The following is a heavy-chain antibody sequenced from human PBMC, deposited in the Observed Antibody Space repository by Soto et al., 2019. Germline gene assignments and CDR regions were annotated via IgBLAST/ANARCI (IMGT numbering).Heavy chain of an antibody. CDR2: IRSSGGSA. D-gene: IGHD6-13*01. V-gene: IGHV3-23*01. J-gene: IGHJ4*02. Sequence: GGSLRLSCAASGFTFSSYAMSWVRQAPGKGLEWVSGIRSSGGSAYYADSVKGRFTISRDNSKNTLYLQMNSLRAEDTATYYCAKDGLGSRSWYEGVLYHFDYWGQGALVTVSS. CDR3: AKDGLGSRSWYEGVLYHFDY. CDR1: GFTFSSYA.